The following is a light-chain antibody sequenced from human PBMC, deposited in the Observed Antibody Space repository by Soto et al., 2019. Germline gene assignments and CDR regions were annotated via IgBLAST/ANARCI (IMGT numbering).Light chain of an antibody. J-gene: IGLJ2*01. CDR1: SSNLGAGYG. V-gene: IGLV1-40*01. Sequence: QSVLTQPPSVSGAPGQRVTISCTGSSSNLGAGYGVHWYQLLPGTAPKLLIFGNSNRPSGVPDRFSGSKSGTSASLAITGLQAEDEADYYCQSYDSSLSGSIFGGGTKLTVL. CDR3: QSYDSSLSGSI. CDR2: GNS.